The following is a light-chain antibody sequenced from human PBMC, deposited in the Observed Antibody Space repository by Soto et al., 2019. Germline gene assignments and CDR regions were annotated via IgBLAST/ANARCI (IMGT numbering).Light chain of an antibody. V-gene: IGKV3-20*01. CDR3: QHYDSFRT. CDR2: GAS. J-gene: IGKJ1*01. Sequence: VLTQSPGTLSLSPGESATLSCRASQSVDSTYIAWYQQKPGQAPRLLIFGASGRATGIPDRFSGSGSGTDFTLTISRLDPEDFAVYYCQHYDSFRTFGQGTKVDIK. CDR1: QSVDSTY.